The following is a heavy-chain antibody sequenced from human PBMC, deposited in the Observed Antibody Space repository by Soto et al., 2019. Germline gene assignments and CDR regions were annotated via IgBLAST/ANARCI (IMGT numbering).Heavy chain of an antibody. D-gene: IGHD6-19*01. V-gene: IGHV3-23*01. CDR1: GFTFSSYA. CDR3: AKDTYSSGWWPNYYYYGMDV. Sequence: GGSLRLSCAASGFTFSSYAMSWVRQAPGKGLEWVSAISGSGGSTYYADSVKGRFTISRDNSKNTLYLQMNSLRAEDTAVYYCAKDTYSSGWWPNYYYYGMDVWGQGTTVTVSS. J-gene: IGHJ6*02. CDR2: ISGSGGST.